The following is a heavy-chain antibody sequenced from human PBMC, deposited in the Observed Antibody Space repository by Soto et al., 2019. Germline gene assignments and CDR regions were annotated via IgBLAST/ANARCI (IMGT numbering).Heavy chain of an antibody. CDR3: ARVFKRYSSPPGPLEY. CDR1: GDSISSGDYY. J-gene: IGHJ4*02. D-gene: IGHD6-13*01. V-gene: IGHV4-30-4*01. Sequence: QVQLRESGPGLVKPSQTLSLTCTVSGDSISSGDYYWSWIRQPPGKGLEWIGCIYYSGNTYYNPSLKRRFSRSADTSKNPFALQLSSVTVADTAVYYCARVFKRYSSPPGPLEYWGLGTLGTVSS. CDR2: IYYSGNT.